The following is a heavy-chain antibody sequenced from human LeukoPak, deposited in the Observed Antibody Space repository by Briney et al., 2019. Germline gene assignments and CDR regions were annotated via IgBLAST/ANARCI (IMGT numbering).Heavy chain of an antibody. Sequence: PGVALTVSCAASGSTFSNHWLIWVPQAPGKGLEWAGRLKSKTDGGTPDYAAPVKGRFSISRDDSKNTLYLQMNSLKTEDTAVYYCTGVSRSSWYDYWGQGTLVTVSS. CDR1: GSTFSNHW. J-gene: IGHJ4*02. D-gene: IGHD6-13*01. CDR2: LKSKTDGGTP. CDR3: TGVSRSSWYDY. V-gene: IGHV3-15*01.